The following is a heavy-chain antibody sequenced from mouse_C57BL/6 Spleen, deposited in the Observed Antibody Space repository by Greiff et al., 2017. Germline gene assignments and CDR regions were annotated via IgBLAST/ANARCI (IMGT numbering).Heavy chain of an antibody. J-gene: IGHJ1*03. D-gene: IGHD1-1*01. CDR1: GYAFSSSW. CDR2: IYPGDGDT. Sequence: VQLQQSGPELVKPGASVKISCKASGYAFSSSWMNWVKQRPGKGLEWIGRIYPGDGDTNYNGKFKGKATLTADKSSSTAYMQLSSLTSEDSAVYCCARTGGTGYFDVWGTGTTVTVSS. V-gene: IGHV1-82*01. CDR3: ARTGGTGYFDV.